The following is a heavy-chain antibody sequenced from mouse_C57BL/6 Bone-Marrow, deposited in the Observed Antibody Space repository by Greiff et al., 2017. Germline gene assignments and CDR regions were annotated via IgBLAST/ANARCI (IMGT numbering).Heavy chain of an antibody. CDR3: ARKGGYYGSSYGYFDV. Sequence: QVQLKESGAELVKPGASVKISCKASGYAFSSYWMNWVKQRPGKGLEWIGQIYPGDGDTNYNGKFKGKATLTADKSSSTAYMQLSSLTSEDSAVYFCARKGGYYGSSYGYFDVWGTGTTVTVAS. CDR2: IYPGDGDT. CDR1: GYAFSSYW. V-gene: IGHV1-80*01. J-gene: IGHJ1*03. D-gene: IGHD1-1*01.